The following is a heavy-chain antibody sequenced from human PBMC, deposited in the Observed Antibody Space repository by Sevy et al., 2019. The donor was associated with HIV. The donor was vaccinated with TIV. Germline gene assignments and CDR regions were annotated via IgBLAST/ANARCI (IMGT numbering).Heavy chain of an antibody. D-gene: IGHD2-15*01. CDR2: IKSKTDGGTT. J-gene: IGHJ6*03. CDR1: GFTFSNAW. Sequence: GGSLRLSCAASGFTFSNAWMSWVRQAPGKGLEWVGRIKSKTDGGTTDYAAPVKGRFTISRDDSKNTLYLQMNSLKTEDTAVYYCTTEIRGYCSGGSCYSSPSYYYYYYMDVWGKGTTVTVSS. CDR3: TTEIRGYCSGGSCYSSPSYYYYYYMDV. V-gene: IGHV3-15*01.